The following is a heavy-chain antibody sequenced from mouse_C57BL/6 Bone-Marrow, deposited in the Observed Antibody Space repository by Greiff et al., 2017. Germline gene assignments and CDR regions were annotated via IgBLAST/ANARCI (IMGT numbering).Heavy chain of an antibody. CDR3: AREENGYCVLFAY. CDR2: IYPRDGST. V-gene: IGHV1-78*01. D-gene: IGHD2-3*01. J-gene: IGHJ3*01. CDR1: GYTFTDHT. Sequence: VKLMESDAELVKPGASVKISCKVSGYTFTDHTIHWMKQRPEQGLEWIGYIYPRDGSTKYNEKFKGKATLTADKSSSTAYMQLNSLTSEDSAVYFCAREENGYCVLFAYWGQGTLVTVSA.